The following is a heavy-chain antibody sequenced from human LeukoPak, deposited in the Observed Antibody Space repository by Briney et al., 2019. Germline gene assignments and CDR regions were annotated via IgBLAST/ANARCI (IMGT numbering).Heavy chain of an antibody. CDR2: IWYDGSNK. CDR1: GFTFSSYG. CDR3: AGEGRYYDSHYMDV. J-gene: IGHJ6*03. Sequence: GGSLRLSCAASGFTFSSYGMHWVRQAPGKGLEWVAVIWYDGSNKYYADSVKGRFTISRDNSKNTLYLQMNSLRAEDTAVYYCAGEGRYYDSHYMDVWGKGTTVTVSS. V-gene: IGHV3-33*01. D-gene: IGHD3-22*01.